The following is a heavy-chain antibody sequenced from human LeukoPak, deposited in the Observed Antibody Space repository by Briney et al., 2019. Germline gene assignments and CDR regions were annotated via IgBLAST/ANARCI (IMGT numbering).Heavy chain of an antibody. CDR2: IYYTGGT. J-gene: IGHJ5*02. Sequence: SETLSLTCTVSGGSISSYYWSWIRQPPGKGLEWIGYIYYTGGTNYNPSLKSRVTISVDTSKNQFSLKLSSVTAADTAVYYCATLTGYSSESWFDPWGQGILVTVSS. D-gene: IGHD3-9*01. V-gene: IGHV4-59*01. CDR3: ATLTGYSSESWFDP. CDR1: GGSISSYY.